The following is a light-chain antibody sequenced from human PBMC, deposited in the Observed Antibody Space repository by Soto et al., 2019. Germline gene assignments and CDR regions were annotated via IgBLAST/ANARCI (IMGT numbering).Light chain of an antibody. CDR3: QQPSSWMLS. Sequence: EIVLTQSPATLSLSPGERATLSCRASQTVSSYLAWYQQKAGQAPRPLIYDASNRAPGIPARFSGSGSGTDFTLTISGLAPEDFAVYYCQQPSSWMLSCGGGTTGDIK. CDR2: DAS. V-gene: IGKV3-11*01. J-gene: IGKJ4*01. CDR1: QTVSSY.